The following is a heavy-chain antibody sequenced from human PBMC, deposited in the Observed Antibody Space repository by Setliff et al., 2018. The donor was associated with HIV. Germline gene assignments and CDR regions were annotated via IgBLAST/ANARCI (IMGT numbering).Heavy chain of an antibody. CDR3: ARVLYDSGGFFTTAGPLPLDL. CDR2: IDYSGRI. D-gene: IGHD3-22*01. CDR1: GDSISSHS. Sequence: SETLSLTCNVSGDSISSHSWTWIRQHPGKGLEWIGSIDYSGRIDKKTSLKGRLRMSIDTSKNQFYVNLFSVIAADTAIYYCARVLYDSGGFFTTAGPLPLDLWGRGTLVTVSS. V-gene: IGHV4-59*11. J-gene: IGHJ2*01.